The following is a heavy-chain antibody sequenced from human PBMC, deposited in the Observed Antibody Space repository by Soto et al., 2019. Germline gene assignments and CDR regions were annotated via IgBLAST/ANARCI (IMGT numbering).Heavy chain of an antibody. CDR3: DRYVATRPAGWFEP. CDR1: GFSLSNNGEA. CDR2: IYWDDDN. Sequence: SGPTLVNPTQTLTLTCTFSGFSLSNNGEAVGWFRQSPGKALEWLVLIYWDDDNRYNPTLRTRLSTTKDTSKNQVVLTLTNMDPVNTATYFCDRYVATRPAGWFEPWGQGTPVTVSS. V-gene: IGHV2-5*02. J-gene: IGHJ5*02. D-gene: IGHD3-10*02.